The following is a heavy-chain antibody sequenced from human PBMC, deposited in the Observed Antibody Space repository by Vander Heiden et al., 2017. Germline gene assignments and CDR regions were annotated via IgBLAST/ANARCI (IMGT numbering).Heavy chain of an antibody. CDR1: GCTFSNAG. D-gene: IGHD3-22*01. CDR3: AADVVVIIGGFDY. V-gene: IGHV3-15*07. J-gene: IGHJ4*02. Sequence: VQLVESGGGLVKPGGWLRLSGAASGCTFSNAGMNWVRRPRGKGLEGVGRIKSKPARGPTDYAAPVKGRFTISRDDSTNPLYLQMTSWQTEDPAVYYCAADVVVIIGGFDYWGQGTLVTVSS. CDR2: IKSKPARGPT.